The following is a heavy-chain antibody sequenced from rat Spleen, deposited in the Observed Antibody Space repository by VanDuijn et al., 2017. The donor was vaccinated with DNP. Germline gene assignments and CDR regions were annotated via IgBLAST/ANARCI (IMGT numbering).Heavy chain of an antibody. Sequence: EVQLVESGGGLIQPGRSLKLSCAASGFTFGNSYMAWVRQAPKKGLEWVAAISPSGSRTYYADSVKGRFTISRDNGKSTVYLQMESLRSEDTATYYCTKDAFDYWGQGVMVTVSS. CDR1: GFTFGNSY. CDR3: TKDAFDY. J-gene: IGHJ2*01. CDR2: ISPSGSRT. V-gene: IGHV5-27*01.